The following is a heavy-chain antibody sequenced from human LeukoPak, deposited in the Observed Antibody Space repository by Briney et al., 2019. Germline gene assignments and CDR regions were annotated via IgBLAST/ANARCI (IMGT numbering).Heavy chain of an antibody. CDR3: ARDRYCGGDCSTAEYFQY. Sequence: GVSLRLSCAASGFSITGYTMNWVRQAPGRGLELVSSISSSGLYIHYVDSVKGRLTISRDNAKNSLYLQMNSLGAEDTAVYYCARDRYCGGDCSTAEYFQYWGQGTLVTVSS. J-gene: IGHJ1*01. CDR2: ISSSGLYI. V-gene: IGHV3-21*01. D-gene: IGHD2-21*02. CDR1: GFSITGYT.